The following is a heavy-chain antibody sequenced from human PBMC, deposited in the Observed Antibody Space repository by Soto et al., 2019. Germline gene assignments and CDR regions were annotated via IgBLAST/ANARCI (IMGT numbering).Heavy chain of an antibody. CDR1: GYTFTSYG. J-gene: IGHJ5*02. CDR2: ISAYNGNT. D-gene: IGHD6-6*01. CDR3: ARVISSSPHNWFDP. V-gene: IGHV1-18*04. Sequence: VKVSCKASGYTFTSYGISWVRQAPGQGLEWMGWISAYNGNTNYAQKLQGRVTMTTDTSTSTAYMELRSLRSDDTAVYYCARVISSSPHNWFDPWGQGTLVTVSS.